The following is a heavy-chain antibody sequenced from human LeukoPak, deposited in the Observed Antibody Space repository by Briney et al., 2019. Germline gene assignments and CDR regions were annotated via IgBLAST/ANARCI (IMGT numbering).Heavy chain of an antibody. Sequence: GGSLRLSCAASGFTFSSNWMHWVRQAPGKGLVWVSRINSDGSTTSYADSVRGRFTISRDNTKNSLYLQMNSLRAEDTAVYYCSRDPTYYLRYGYFDYWGQGALVTVSS. CDR1: GFTFSSNW. CDR3: SRDPTYYLRYGYFDY. V-gene: IGHV3-74*01. CDR2: INSDGSTT. J-gene: IGHJ4*02. D-gene: IGHD1-26*01.